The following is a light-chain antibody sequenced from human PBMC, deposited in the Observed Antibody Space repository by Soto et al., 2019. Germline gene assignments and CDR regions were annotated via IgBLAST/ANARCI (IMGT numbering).Light chain of an antibody. CDR1: ISDVGGYNY. CDR3: SSSTSSTVL. V-gene: IGLV2-14*01. CDR2: EVS. Sequence: QSALTQPASMSGSPGQSITIYCTGTISDVGGYNYVSWYQQHPGKAPRLMLYEVSNRPSRVSSRFSGSKSGNTASLTISGLQAEDEADYYCSSSTSSTVLFGGGTKLTVL. J-gene: IGLJ2*01.